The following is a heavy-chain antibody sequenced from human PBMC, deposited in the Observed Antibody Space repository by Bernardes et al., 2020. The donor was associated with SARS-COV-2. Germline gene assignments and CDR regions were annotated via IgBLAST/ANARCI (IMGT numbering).Heavy chain of an antibody. D-gene: IGHD3-3*01. CDR2: VYYSGAT. CDR1: FDSISSHNYY. J-gene: IGHJ5*02. V-gene: IGHV4-31*03. CDR3: AAGTRFGWFDP. Sequence: SETLSLTCNVSFDSISSHNYYWTWIRQHPGKGLEWIGCVYYSGATFYNPSLKSRLTISVSTNQFSLKLSSVTAADTAVYYCAAGTRFGWFDPWGQGALVTVSS.